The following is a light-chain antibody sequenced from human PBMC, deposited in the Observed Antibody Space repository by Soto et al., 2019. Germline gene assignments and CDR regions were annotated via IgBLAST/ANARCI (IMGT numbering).Light chain of an antibody. V-gene: IGKV3-11*01. CDR1: QSVGSY. J-gene: IGKJ5*01. CDR2: DAS. CDR3: QQSYSTPIT. Sequence: EVVLTHSPATLSLSPWEIATLSCRASQSVGSYLAWYQQRPGQAPRLLIYDASNRATGIPARFSGSGSGTDFTLTISSLQPEDFATYYCQQSYSTPITFGQGTRLEIK.